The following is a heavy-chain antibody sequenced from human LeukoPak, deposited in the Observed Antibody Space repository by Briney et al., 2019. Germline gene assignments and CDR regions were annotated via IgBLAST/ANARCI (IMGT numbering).Heavy chain of an antibody. Sequence: ASVKVSCKASGYTFTSYGISWVRQAPGQGLEWMGWISAYNGNTNYAQKLQGRVTMTTDTSTGTAYMELRSLGSDDTAVYYCARHKSSSWPPYYYYYMDVWGKGTTVTVSS. CDR3: ARHKSSSWPPYYYYYMDV. J-gene: IGHJ6*03. V-gene: IGHV1-18*01. CDR2: ISAYNGNT. CDR1: GYTFTSYG. D-gene: IGHD6-13*01.